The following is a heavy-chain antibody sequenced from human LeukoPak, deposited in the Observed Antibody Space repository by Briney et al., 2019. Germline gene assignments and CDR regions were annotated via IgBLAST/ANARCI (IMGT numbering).Heavy chain of an antibody. Sequence: GGSLRLSCAASGFTFSSYAMGWVRQAPGKGLEWVSSISGSGGSTYYADSVKGRFTISRDNSKNTLYLQMNSLRAEDTAVYYCAKDLDYGGNSGAFDIWGQGTMVTVSS. CDR3: AKDLDYGGNSGAFDI. CDR1: GFTFSSYA. J-gene: IGHJ3*02. V-gene: IGHV3-23*01. CDR2: ISGSGGST. D-gene: IGHD4-23*01.